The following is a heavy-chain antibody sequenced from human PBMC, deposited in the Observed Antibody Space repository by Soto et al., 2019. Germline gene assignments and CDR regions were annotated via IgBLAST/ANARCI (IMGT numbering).Heavy chain of an antibody. D-gene: IGHD2-2*01. CDR3: ARVVPAAFNWFDP. CDR1: GFTFSSYS. V-gene: IGHV3-21*01. J-gene: IGHJ5*02. CDR2: ISSSSSYI. Sequence: PVGSLRLSCAASGFTFSSYSMNWVRQAPGKGLEWVSSISSSSSYIYYADSVKGRFTISRDNAKNSLYLQMNSLRAEDTAVYYCARVVPAAFNWFDPWGQGTLVTVSS.